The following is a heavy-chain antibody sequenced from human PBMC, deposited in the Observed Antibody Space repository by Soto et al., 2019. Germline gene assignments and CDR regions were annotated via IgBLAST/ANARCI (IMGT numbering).Heavy chain of an antibody. Sequence: GGSLRLSCAASGFTFSSYSMNWVRQAPGKGLEWVSYISSSSSTKYYADSVKGRFTISRDNSKNSLYLQMNSLRDEDTAVYYCASLPGIEGGELSLWATSAPLWGQGTLVTVSS. D-gene: IGHD3-16*02. CDR1: GFTFSSYS. CDR2: ISSSSSTK. V-gene: IGHV3-48*02. J-gene: IGHJ4*02. CDR3: ASLPGIEGGELSLWATSAPL.